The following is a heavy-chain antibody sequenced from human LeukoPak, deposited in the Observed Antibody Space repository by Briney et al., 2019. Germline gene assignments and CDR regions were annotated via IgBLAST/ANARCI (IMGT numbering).Heavy chain of an antibody. Sequence: GGSLRLSCAASGFTFSSYSMNWVRQAPGKGLEWVSSISSSSSYIYYADSVKGRFTISRDNAKNSLYLQMNSLRAEDTAVYYCAREDYSNYYYGMDVWGQGTTVPVSS. CDR3: AREDYSNYYYGMDV. CDR1: GFTFSSYS. CDR2: ISSSSSYI. D-gene: IGHD4-11*01. V-gene: IGHV3-21*01. J-gene: IGHJ6*02.